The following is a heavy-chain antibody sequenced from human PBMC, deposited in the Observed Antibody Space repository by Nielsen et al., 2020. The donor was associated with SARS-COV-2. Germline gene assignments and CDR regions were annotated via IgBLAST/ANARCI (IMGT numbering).Heavy chain of an antibody. CDR3: AKDVVYGDQNDAFDI. CDR1: GFTFSSYS. J-gene: IGHJ3*02. D-gene: IGHD4-17*01. V-gene: IGHV3-48*04. Sequence: GGSLRLSCAASGFTFSSYSMNWVRQSPGKGLEWVSYISYSSGSTIYYADSVKGRFTISRDNARNSLYLQMNSLRAEDTALYYCAKDVVYGDQNDAFDIWGQGTMVIVSP. CDR2: ISYSSGSTI.